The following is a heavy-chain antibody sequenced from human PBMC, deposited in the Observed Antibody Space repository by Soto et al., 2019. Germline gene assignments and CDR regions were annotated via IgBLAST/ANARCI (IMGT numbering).Heavy chain of an antibody. D-gene: IGHD1-26*01. CDR2: IKSKTDGGTT. CDR3: AKAGWELTGSYFDY. CDR1: GFTFSNAW. J-gene: IGHJ4*02. Sequence: EVQLVESGGGLVKPGGSLRLSCAASGFTFSNAWMSWVRQAPGKGLEWVGRIKSKTDGGTTDYAAPVKGRFTISRDDSKNTLYLQMNSLKTEDTAVYYCAKAGWELTGSYFDYWGQGTLVTVSS. V-gene: IGHV3-15*01.